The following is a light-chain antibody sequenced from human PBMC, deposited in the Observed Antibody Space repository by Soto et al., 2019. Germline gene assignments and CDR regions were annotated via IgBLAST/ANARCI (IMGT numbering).Light chain of an antibody. CDR2: GVS. Sequence: QSALTQPASVSGSPGQSITISCTGASSYVGGYNYVSWHQQHPGRAPKLIISGVSNRPSGVSNRFSGSKSGNTASLTIYGLQAEYEADYYCSLYTNIRTLLFGGGTKLTVL. V-gene: IGLV2-14*01. CDR1: SSYVGGYNY. J-gene: IGLJ3*02. CDR3: SLYTNIRTLL.